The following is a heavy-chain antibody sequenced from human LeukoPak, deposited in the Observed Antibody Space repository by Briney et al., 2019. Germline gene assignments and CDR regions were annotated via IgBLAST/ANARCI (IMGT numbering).Heavy chain of an antibody. V-gene: IGHV3-9*01. D-gene: IGHD1-26*01. CDR3: AKDVYSGSYHDAFDI. CDR2: ISWNSGSI. J-gene: IGHJ3*02. CDR1: GFTFSSFG. Sequence: TGGSLRLSCAASGFTFSSFGMSWVRQAPGKGLEWVSGISWNSGSIGYADSVKGRFTISRDNAKNSLYLQMNSLRAEDTALYYCAKDVYSGSYHDAFDIWGQGTMVTVSS.